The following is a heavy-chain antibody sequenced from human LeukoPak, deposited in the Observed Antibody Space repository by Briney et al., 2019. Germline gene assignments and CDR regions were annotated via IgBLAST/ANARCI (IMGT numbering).Heavy chain of an antibody. D-gene: IGHD3-22*01. Sequence: GGSLRLPCAASGYTVSSTYMTWVRHAPGKGLEWVSLIYGGGSTIYADSVKGRFTISRDNSKNTVYLQMNSLRAEDTAVYYCARDRSGDSTAYYTDYWGQGTLVTVSS. CDR2: IYGGGST. V-gene: IGHV3-66*01. J-gene: IGHJ4*02. CDR1: GYTVSSTY. CDR3: ARDRSGDSTAYYTDY.